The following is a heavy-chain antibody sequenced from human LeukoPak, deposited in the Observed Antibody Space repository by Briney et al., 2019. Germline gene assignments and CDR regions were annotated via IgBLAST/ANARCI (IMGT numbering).Heavy chain of an antibody. V-gene: IGHV4-59*08. CDR2: IYYSGST. D-gene: IGHD3-10*01. J-gene: IGHJ5*02. CDR3: ARHLVLGWFDP. Sequence: SETLSLTCTVSGGSISSYYWSWIRQPPGKGLEWIGYIYYSGSTNYNPSLKSRVTISVDTSKNQFSLKLSSVTAADTAVYYCARHLVLGWFDPWGQGPLVTVSS. CDR1: GGSISSYY.